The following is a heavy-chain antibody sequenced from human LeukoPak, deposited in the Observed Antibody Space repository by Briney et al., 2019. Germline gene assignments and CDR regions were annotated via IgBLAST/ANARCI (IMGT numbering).Heavy chain of an antibody. Sequence: PSETLSLTCTVSGGSISSYYWSWIRQPPGKGLEWIGYIYYSGSSNYNPSLKIRVTISVDTSKNQFSLKLSSVTAADTAVYYCARDSCSGGSCYPDYWGQGTLVTVSS. J-gene: IGHJ4*02. CDR2: IYYSGSS. D-gene: IGHD2-15*01. CDR3: ARDSCSGGSCYPDY. V-gene: IGHV4-59*01. CDR1: GGSISSYY.